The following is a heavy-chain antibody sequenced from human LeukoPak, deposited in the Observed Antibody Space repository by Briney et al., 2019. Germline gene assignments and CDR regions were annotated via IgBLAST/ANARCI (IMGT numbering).Heavy chain of an antibody. J-gene: IGHJ4*02. D-gene: IGHD4-17*01. Sequence: PGGSLRLSCAASGFSFISYGMHWVRQAPGKGLEWVGVISDDGGRKDYADSVKGRFTISRDNSKDTLYLQMNRLRAEDTAVYYCAKRPSDYGDYVSYFDYWGQGTLVTVSS. CDR3: AKRPSDYGDYVSYFDY. CDR2: ISDDGGRK. V-gene: IGHV3-30*18. CDR1: GFSFISYG.